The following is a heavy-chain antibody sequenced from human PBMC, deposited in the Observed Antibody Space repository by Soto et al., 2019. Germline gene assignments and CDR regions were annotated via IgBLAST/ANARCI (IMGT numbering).Heavy chain of an antibody. CDR1: GFTFSNAW. J-gene: IGHJ4*02. Sequence: EVQLVESGGGLVKPGGSLRLSCAASGFTFSNAWMSWVRQAPGKGLEWVGRIKSKTDGGTTDYAAPVKGRFTISRDDSKNTLYLQMNSLKTEDTAVYYCSTVEVYGADWDYWGQGTLVTVSS. CDR3: STVEVYGADWDY. V-gene: IGHV3-15*01. D-gene: IGHD2-8*02. CDR2: IKSKTDGGTT.